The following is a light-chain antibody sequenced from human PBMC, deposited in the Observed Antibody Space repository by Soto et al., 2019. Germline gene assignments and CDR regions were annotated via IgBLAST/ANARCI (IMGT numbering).Light chain of an antibody. J-gene: IGKJ1*01. Sequence: DIHLTQAPATLAAYVGDSVSITCRASHSISDWLAWYQQKPGKAPKLLIFDASRLQSGVPPRFSGSGSGTEFTLTISGLEPEDFAVYYCQQYGNSRGTFGQGTKVDIK. CDR3: QQYGNSRGT. CDR1: HSISDW. CDR2: DAS. V-gene: IGKV1-5*01.